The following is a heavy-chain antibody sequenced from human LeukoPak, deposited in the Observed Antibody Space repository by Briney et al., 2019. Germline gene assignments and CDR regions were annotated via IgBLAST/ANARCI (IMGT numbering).Heavy chain of an antibody. J-gene: IGHJ4*02. V-gene: IGHV4-59*08. CDR3: ARHLDGYDSSDYSPFDY. CDR1: GASISSYY. D-gene: IGHD3-22*01. CDR2: IYFSGST. Sequence: SETLSLTCTVSGASISSYYWSWIRQPPGKALEWIGYIYFSGSTNYNPSLKSRVTISVDTSKNQFSLKLSSVTAADTAVCYCARHLDGYDSSDYSPFDYWGQGTLVTVSP.